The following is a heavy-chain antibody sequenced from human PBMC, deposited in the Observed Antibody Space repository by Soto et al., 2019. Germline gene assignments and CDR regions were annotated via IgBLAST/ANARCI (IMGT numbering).Heavy chain of an antibody. Sequence: PGESLKISCKGSGYSFTSYWINWVRQMPGKGLEWMGRIDPSDSYTNYSPSFQGHVTISVDKSISTAYLQWSSLKASDTAMYYCARLQRVPNRRDGMDVWGQGTTVTVSS. D-gene: IGHD1-1*01. CDR3: ARLQRVPNRRDGMDV. J-gene: IGHJ6*02. CDR2: IDPSDSYT. CDR1: GYSFTSYW. V-gene: IGHV5-10-1*01.